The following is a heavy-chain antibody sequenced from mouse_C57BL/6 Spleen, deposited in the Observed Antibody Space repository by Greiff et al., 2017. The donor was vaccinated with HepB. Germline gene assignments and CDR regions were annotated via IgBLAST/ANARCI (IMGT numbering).Heavy chain of an antibody. D-gene: IGHD1-1*01. V-gene: IGHV1-42*01. CDR3: ARRGYGSSPYYAMDY. Sequence: EVKLQESGPELVKPGASVKISCKASGYSFTGYYMNWVKQSPEKSLEWIGEINPSTGGTTYNQKFKAKATLTVDKSSSTAYMQLKSLTSEDSAVYYCARRGYGSSPYYAMDYWGQGTSVTVSS. CDR1: GYSFTGYY. J-gene: IGHJ4*01. CDR2: INPSTGGT.